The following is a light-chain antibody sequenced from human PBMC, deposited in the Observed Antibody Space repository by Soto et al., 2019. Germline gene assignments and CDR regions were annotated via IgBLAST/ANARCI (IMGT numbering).Light chain of an antibody. V-gene: IGLV1-40*01. CDR2: GNS. CDR1: SSNIGAGYD. CDR3: QSYDSSLSGDVV. J-gene: IGLJ2*01. Sequence: QSVLTQPPSVSGAPGQRVTISCTGSSSNIGAGYDVHWYQQLPGTAPKLLIYGNSNRPSGVPDRFSGSKSGTSASLAITGLQAEDEEDYYCQSYDSSLSGDVVFGGGTKLTVL.